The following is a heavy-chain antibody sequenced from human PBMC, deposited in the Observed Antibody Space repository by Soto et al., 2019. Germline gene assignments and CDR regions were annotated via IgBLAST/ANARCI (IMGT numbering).Heavy chain of an antibody. J-gene: IGHJ5*02. Sequence: QVQLQESGPGVVKPSETLSLTCSVSGSSITYSPWSWIRQPPGKGLEWIGYFYNGGTTVYNPSLXXRXRVAVAASTNHSALTLTSVTAADTAAYYFARLMGDRWGQGILVTVAS. CDR1: GSSITYSP. CDR3: ARLMGDR. CDR2: FYNGGTT. V-gene: IGHV4-59*01.